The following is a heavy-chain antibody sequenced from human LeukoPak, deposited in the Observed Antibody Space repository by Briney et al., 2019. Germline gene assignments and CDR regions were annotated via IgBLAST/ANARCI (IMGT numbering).Heavy chain of an antibody. D-gene: IGHD3-22*01. CDR2: INPSGGST. CDR1: GYTFTSYY. Sequence: ASVKVSCKASGYTFTSYYMHWVRQAPGQGLEWMGIINPSGGSTSYAQKFQSRVTMTRDTSTSTVYMELSSLRSEDTAVYYCASGSSGYLDDYWGQGTLVTVSS. V-gene: IGHV1-46*01. CDR3: ASGSSGYLDDY. J-gene: IGHJ4*02.